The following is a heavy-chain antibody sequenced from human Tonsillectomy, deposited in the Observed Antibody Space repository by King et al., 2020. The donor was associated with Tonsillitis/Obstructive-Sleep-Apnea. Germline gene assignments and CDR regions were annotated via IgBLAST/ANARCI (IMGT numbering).Heavy chain of an antibody. Sequence: VQLVESGGGLVQPGRSLRLSCAASGFTFDDYAMHWVRQAPGKGLEWVSGISWNSGSIGYADSVKGRFTISRDNAKNSLYLQLNSLRAEDTALYYCAKDIARWGEYDDILTGSFDYWGQGTLVTVSS. V-gene: IGHV3-9*01. J-gene: IGHJ4*02. D-gene: IGHD3-9*01. CDR1: GFTFDDYA. CDR2: ISWNSGSI. CDR3: AKDIARWGEYDDILTGSFDY.